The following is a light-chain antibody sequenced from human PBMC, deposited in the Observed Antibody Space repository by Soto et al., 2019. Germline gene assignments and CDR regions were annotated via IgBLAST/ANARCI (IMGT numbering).Light chain of an antibody. CDR1: QSVSSY. J-gene: IGKJ1*01. CDR2: GAS. V-gene: IGKV3-15*01. CDR3: QHYNNWPPWT. Sequence: EVVLTQSPGTLSLSPGERATLSCRASQSVSSYLAWYQQKPGQAPRLLIYGASTRATGLPVRFSGSGSGTEFTLTISSLQSEDFAVYYCQHYNNWPPWTFGQGTKVDIK.